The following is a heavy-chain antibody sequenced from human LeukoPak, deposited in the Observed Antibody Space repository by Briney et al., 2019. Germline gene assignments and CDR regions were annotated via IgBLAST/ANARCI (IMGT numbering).Heavy chain of an antibody. J-gene: IGHJ4*02. Sequence: GGSLRLSCAASGFTFSSYSMNWVRQAPGKGLEWVSYISSSSSTIYYADSVKGRFTISRDNAKNSLYLQMNSLRAEDTAVYYCARDVTPAGDPLWYFDYWGQGTLVTVSS. D-gene: IGHD2-2*01. CDR2: ISSSSSTI. V-gene: IGHV3-48*04. CDR3: ARDVTPAGDPLWYFDY. CDR1: GFTFSSYS.